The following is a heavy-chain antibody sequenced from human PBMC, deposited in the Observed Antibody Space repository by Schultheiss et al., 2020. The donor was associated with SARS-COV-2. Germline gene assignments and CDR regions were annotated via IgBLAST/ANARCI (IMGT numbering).Heavy chain of an antibody. CDR2: IYYSGST. D-gene: IGHD6-19*01. CDR3: ARGSGGQWLPRVGYFDL. Sequence: SETLSLTCTVSGGSISSYYWSWIRQPPGKGLEWIGSIYYSGSTYYNPSLKSRVTISVDTSKNQFSLKLSSVTAADTAVYYCARGSGGQWLPRVGYFDLWGRGTPVTVSS. J-gene: IGHJ2*01. V-gene: IGHV4-59*08. CDR1: GGSISSYY.